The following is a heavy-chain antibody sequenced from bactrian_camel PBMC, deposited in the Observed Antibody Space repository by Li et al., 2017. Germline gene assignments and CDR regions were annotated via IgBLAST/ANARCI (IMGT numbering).Heavy chain of an antibody. CDR3: AAGSDANWS. Sequence: HVQLVESGGGSVQAGGSLTLSCTASGGTFEDIDMGWYRQAPGDECKKVSTLDRNGDIEYVESVKGRFTISLDNTKTTVSLQMNTLKSEDTALYYCAAGSDANWSWGQGTQVTV. J-gene: IGHJ4*01. D-gene: IGHD1*01. CDR2: LDRNGDI. CDR1: GGTFEDID. V-gene: IGHV3S53*01.